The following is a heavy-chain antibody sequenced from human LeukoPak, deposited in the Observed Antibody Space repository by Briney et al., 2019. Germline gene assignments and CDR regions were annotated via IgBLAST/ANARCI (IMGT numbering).Heavy chain of an antibody. J-gene: IGHJ4*02. CDR2: IYYSGST. Sequence: TSETLSLTCTVSGGSISSGDYYWSWIRQPPGKGLEWIGYIYYSGSTYYNPSLKSRVTISVDTSKNQFSLKLSSVTAADTAVYYCARGPYRNHGQFDYWGQGTLVTVSS. V-gene: IGHV4-30-4*08. CDR1: GGSISSGDYY. D-gene: IGHD1-14*01. CDR3: ARGPYRNHGQFDY.